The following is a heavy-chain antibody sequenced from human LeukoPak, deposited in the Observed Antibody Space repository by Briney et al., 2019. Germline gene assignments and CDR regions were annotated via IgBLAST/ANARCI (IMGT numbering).Heavy chain of an antibody. CDR3: ARALDNPGSPHHYYMDV. J-gene: IGHJ6*03. CDR1: GDSISSSS. V-gene: IGHV4-59*08. Sequence: SETLSLTCTVSGDSISSSSWSWIRQPPGQGLEWIGHLFYTGTSNYNPSLRSRVTMSLDTSKSQVSLKVTSVTAADTAVYYCARALDNPGSPHHYYMDVWGTGTTVTVSS. CDR2: LFYTGTS. D-gene: IGHD2-2*03.